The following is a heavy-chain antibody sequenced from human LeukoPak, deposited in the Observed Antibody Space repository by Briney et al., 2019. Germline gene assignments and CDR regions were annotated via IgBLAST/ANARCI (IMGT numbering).Heavy chain of an antibody. CDR1: GFTFSNYW. D-gene: IGHD4-17*01. Sequence: GGSLRLSCAASGFTFSNYWMSWVRQAPGKGLEWVANIKQDGSEKYYVDSLKGRFTISRDNAKNSLYLQMSSLRAEDTAVYYCARGLTVTTRNWGQGTLVTVSS. J-gene: IGHJ4*02. V-gene: IGHV3-7*01. CDR2: IKQDGSEK. CDR3: ARGLTVTTRN.